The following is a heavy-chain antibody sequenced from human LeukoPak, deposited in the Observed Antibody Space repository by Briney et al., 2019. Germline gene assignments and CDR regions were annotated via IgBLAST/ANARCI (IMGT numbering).Heavy chain of an antibody. CDR2: INSDGSST. D-gene: IGHD4-23*01. V-gene: IGHV3-74*01. J-gene: IGHJ4*02. CDR3: ARGLTPGGGNSAAY. Sequence: GGSLRLSCAGSGITFSGFWMHWVRQAPGKGLVWVSRINSDGSSTNYADSVKGRFTISRGNAKNTLYLQMNSLRAEDTGVYYCARGLTPGGGNSAAYWGQGTLVTVSS. CDR1: GITFSGFW.